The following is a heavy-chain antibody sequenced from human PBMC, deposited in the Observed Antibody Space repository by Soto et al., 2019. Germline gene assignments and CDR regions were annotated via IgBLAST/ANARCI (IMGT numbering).Heavy chain of an antibody. Sequence: GESLKISCAASGFTFSSYAMHWVRQAPGKGLEWVAVISYDGSNKYYADSVKGRFTISRDNSKNTLYLQMNSLRAEDTAVYYCAAQLGWDHWYFDLWGRGTLVTVSS. V-gene: IGHV3-30-3*01. CDR3: AAQLGWDHWYFDL. CDR1: GFTFSSYA. J-gene: IGHJ2*01. D-gene: IGHD1-1*01. CDR2: ISYDGSNK.